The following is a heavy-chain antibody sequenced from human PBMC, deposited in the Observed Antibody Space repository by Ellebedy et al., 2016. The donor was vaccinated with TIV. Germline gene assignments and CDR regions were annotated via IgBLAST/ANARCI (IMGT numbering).Heavy chain of an antibody. CDR1: GFSLSDNEVG. Sequence: SGPTLVKPTPTLTLTCSFSGFSLSDNEVGVSWIRQPPGKALEWLTLIYWDGTKRYSPSLESRLTITEDTSKNQVVLTMTNMDPVDTATYYCAHTSGWTSDYWGQGTLVTVSS. V-gene: IGHV2-5*02. CDR3: AHTSGWTSDY. J-gene: IGHJ4*02. CDR2: IYWDGTK. D-gene: IGHD6-19*01.